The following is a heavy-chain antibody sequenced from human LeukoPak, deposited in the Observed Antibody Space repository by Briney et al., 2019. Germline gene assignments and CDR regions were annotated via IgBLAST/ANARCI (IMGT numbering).Heavy chain of an antibody. J-gene: IGHJ4*02. CDR2: IIPIFGTA. CDR3: ARDGPRYCSGGSCSGSYYFDY. Sequence: ASVKVSCKASGGTFSSYAISWVRQAPGQGLEWMGGIIPIFGTAIYAQKFQGRVTITADESTSTAYMELSSLRSEDTAVYYCARDGPRYCSGGSCSGSYYFDYWGQGTLVTVSS. D-gene: IGHD2-15*01. V-gene: IGHV1-69*01. CDR1: GGTFSSYA.